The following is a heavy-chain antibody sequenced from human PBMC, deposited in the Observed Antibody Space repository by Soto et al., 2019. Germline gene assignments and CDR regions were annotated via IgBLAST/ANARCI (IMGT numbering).Heavy chain of an antibody. V-gene: IGHV3-7*01. CDR3: VPGFDY. Sequence: EVQLVESGGGLVQPGGSLRLSCAASGFIFSSYWMSWVRQAPGKGLEWVANIKQDGREKNYVDSVKGRFTISRDNAKNSLYLQMNSLRAEDTAVDYCVPGFDYWGQGTLVTVSS. CDR2: IKQDGREK. CDR1: GFIFSSYW. J-gene: IGHJ4*02.